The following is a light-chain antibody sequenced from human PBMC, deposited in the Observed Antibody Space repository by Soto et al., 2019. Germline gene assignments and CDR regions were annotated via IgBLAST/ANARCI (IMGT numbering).Light chain of an antibody. V-gene: IGKV3-20*01. CDR1: QSVSSSY. Sequence: EIVLTQSPGTLPLSPGERATLSCRASQSVSSSYLAWYQQKPGQAPRLLLYGASSRATGIPDRFSGSGSGTDFTLTVSRVEPEDFAVYYCQQYGSSGWTFGQGTKVEIK. J-gene: IGKJ1*01. CDR3: QQYGSSGWT. CDR2: GAS.